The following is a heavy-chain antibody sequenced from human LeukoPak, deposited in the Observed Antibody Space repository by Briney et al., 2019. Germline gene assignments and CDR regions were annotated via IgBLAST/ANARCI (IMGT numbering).Heavy chain of an antibody. V-gene: IGHV3-23*01. J-gene: IGHJ4*02. CDR3: AKDDAWLRFGE. CDR2: ISPSGDIT. D-gene: IGHD3-10*01. Sequence: GGSLRLSCAASGFTFSNHGMNWVRQAPGKGLEWVSGISPSGDITYYADSVKGRFTISRDNSKNTLYLEVISLAAEDTAVYYCAKDDAWLRFGEWSQGTLVTVSS. CDR1: GFTFSNHG.